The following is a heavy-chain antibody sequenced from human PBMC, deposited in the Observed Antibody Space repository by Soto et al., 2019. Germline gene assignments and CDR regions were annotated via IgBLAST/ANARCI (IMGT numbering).Heavy chain of an antibody. CDR2: ISSSSSTI. CDR1: GFTFSSYS. D-gene: IGHD3-16*01. Sequence: PGGSLRLSCVASGFTFSSYSMNWVRQAPGKGLEWVSYISSSSSTIYYADSVKGRFTISRDNAKNSLYLQMNSLRAEDTAVYYCARGAAIAYGMDVWGQGTTVTVSS. CDR3: ARGAAIAYGMDV. J-gene: IGHJ6*02. V-gene: IGHV3-48*01.